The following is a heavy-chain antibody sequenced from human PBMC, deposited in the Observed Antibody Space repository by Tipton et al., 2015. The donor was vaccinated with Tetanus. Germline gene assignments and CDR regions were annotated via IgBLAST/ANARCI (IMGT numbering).Heavy chain of an antibody. CDR3: ARPYYDILTGPPSYWFDP. V-gene: IGHV1-8*01. CDR1: GYTFTSYD. D-gene: IGHD3-9*01. CDR2: MNPNSGNT. J-gene: IGHJ5*02. Sequence: QSGPEVKKPGASVKVSCKASGYTFTSYDINWVRQATGQGLEWMGWMNPNSGNTGYAQKFQGRVTMTRDTSTSTVYMELSSLRSEDTAVYYCARPYYDILTGPPSYWFDPWGQGTLVTVSS.